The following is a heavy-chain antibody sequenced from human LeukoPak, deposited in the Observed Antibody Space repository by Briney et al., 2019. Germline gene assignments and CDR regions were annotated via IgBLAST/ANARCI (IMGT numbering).Heavy chain of an antibody. J-gene: IGHJ6*02. D-gene: IGHD2-2*01. CDR3: ARGGIVVVPAAIVYYGMDV. Sequence: PSETLSLTCTVSGGSISSSSYYWGWIRQPPGKGLEWIGEINHSGSTNYNPSLKSRVTISVDTSKNQFSLKLSSVTAADTAVYYCARGGIVVVPAAIVYYGMDVWGQGTTVTVSS. CDR2: INHSGST. V-gene: IGHV4-39*07. CDR1: GGSISSSSYY.